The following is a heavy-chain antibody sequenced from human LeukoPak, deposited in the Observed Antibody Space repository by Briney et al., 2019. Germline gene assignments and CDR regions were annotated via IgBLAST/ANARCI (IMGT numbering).Heavy chain of an antibody. V-gene: IGHV4-59*01. CDR2: IYDSGDT. CDR1: GGSISNYY. CDR3: ARGSSSSVDY. Sequence: PSETLSLTCTVSGGSISNYYWSWFRQPPGKGLEWIGYIYDSGDTNYNPSLKSRVTISVDTSKNQFSLKLSSVTAADTAVYYCARGSSSSVDYWGQGTLVTVSS. J-gene: IGHJ4*02. D-gene: IGHD6-6*01.